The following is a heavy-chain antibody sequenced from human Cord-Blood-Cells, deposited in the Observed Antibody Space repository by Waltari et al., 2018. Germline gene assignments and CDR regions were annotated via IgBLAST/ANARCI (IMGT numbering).Heavy chain of an antibody. CDR1: GGSISSSNR. CDR2: IYQSGST. CDR3: ARLIAVAGTSYFDL. Sequence: QVQLQESGPGLVKPSGTLSLTRAVSGGSISSSNRRSWVRQPPGTGLEWIGEIYQSGSTNYNPSLKSRVTISVDKSKNQFSLKLSSVTAADTAVYYCARLIAVAGTSYFDLWGRGTLVTVSS. V-gene: IGHV4-4*02. D-gene: IGHD6-19*01. J-gene: IGHJ2*01.